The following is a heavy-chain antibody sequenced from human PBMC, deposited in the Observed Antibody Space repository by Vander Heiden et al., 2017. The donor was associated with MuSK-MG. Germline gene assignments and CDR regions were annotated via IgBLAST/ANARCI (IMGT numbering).Heavy chain of an antibody. CDR3: ARRCDDFPRWYLDL. J-gene: IGHJ2*01. CDR1: GFTFSSYW. CDR2: IKEDGSEK. V-gene: IGHV3-7*03. D-gene: IGHD2-21*02. Sequence: EVQLVESGGGLVQPGGSLRLPCVTSGFTFSSYWLNWVRQAPGKGLEWVANIKEDGSEKYYGDSVKGRFTISRDNAKNSVYRQMNSLRDEDTAVYYCARRCDDFPRWYLDLWGRGTLVTVSS.